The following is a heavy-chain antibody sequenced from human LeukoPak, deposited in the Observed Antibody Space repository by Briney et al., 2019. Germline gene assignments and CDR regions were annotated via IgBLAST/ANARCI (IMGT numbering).Heavy chain of an antibody. V-gene: IGHV1-8*01. D-gene: IGHD6-13*01. J-gene: IGHJ4*02. CDR2: LSTDNDDT. CDR1: GYTFSSND. CDR3: ARGGLAAETSGFDY. Sequence: ASVKVSCKASGYTFSSNDLNWVRQAPGHGLEWMGWLSTDNDDTGYAQKFQGRVTMTRDTSISTVYMELRSLTSDDTAVYYCARGGLAAETSGFDYWGQGTLVTVSA.